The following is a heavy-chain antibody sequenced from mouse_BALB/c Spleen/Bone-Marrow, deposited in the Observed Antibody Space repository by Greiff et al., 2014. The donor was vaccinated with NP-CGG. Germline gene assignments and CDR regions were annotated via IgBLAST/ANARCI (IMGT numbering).Heavy chain of an antibody. CDR1: GYKFTDYE. J-gene: IGHJ4*01. D-gene: IGHD2-2*01. CDR3: TREGIYFGYDVPMDY. CDR2: IDPETGGT. Sequence: VQLQQSGAELVRPGASVTLSCKASGYKFTDYEMHWGKQTPVHGLEWIGSIDPETGGTAYNQNFKGKATLTADRSSTTAYMELRSLTSEDSAVYYCTREGIYFGYDVPMDYWGQGTSVTVSS. V-gene: IGHV1-15*01.